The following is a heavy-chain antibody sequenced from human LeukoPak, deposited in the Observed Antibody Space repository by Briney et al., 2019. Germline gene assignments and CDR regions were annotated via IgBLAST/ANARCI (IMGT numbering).Heavy chain of an antibody. CDR1: GFTFDDYG. CDR3: ARDRSTYYYDSSGYYPPDY. CDR2: INWYGGST. V-gene: IGHV3-20*04. J-gene: IGHJ4*02. Sequence: GGSLRLSCAASGFTFDDYGMSWVRQAPGKGLEWVSGINWYGGSTGYADSVKGRFTISRDNAKNSLYLQMNSLRAEDTALYYGARDRSTYYYDSSGYYPPDYWGQGTLVTVSS. D-gene: IGHD3-22*01.